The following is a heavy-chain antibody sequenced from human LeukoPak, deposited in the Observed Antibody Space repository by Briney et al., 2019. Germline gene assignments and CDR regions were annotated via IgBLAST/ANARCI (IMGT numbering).Heavy chain of an antibody. CDR3: ARDSNWVYFDY. CDR1: GFTFSSYS. Sequence: GGSLRLSCAASGFTFSSYSMNWVRQAPGKGLEWVSSISSGSSFIYYADSVKGRFTISRDNAKNSLYPQMNSLRAEDTAVYYCARDSNWVYFDYWGQGTLVTVSS. CDR2: ISSGSSFI. J-gene: IGHJ4*02. V-gene: IGHV3-21*01. D-gene: IGHD7-27*01.